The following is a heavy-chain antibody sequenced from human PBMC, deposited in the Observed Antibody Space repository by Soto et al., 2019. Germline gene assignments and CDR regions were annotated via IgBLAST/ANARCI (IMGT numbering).Heavy chain of an antibody. Sequence: TLSLTCTVSGDSITDGDYYWSWIRQPPGKDLEWIAYIYYNGIIHYNPSLKSRVTISLDPSKNQFSLTMTSVTDADTAVDSCARGLQEGFEPWGQGTLVTVSS. V-gene: IGHV4-30-4*01. CDR2: IYYNGII. D-gene: IGHD4-4*01. J-gene: IGHJ5*02. CDR3: ARGLQEGFEP. CDR1: GDSITDGDYY.